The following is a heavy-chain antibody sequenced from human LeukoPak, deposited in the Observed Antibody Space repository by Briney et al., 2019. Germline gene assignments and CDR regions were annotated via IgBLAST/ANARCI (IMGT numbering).Heavy chain of an antibody. Sequence: SQTPSLTSDLSGDSASMNNISCSSVRQSPTRCLEWLGTTYYRSNWYKEYPETVKSRLTISPDTSKNQFSLHLNSVTAEDTAVYYCARGRDAVVVPAADFDYWGQGSLVTVSS. CDR2: TYYRSNWYK. V-gene: IGHV6-1*01. CDR3: ARGRDAVVVPAADFDY. D-gene: IGHD2-2*01. CDR1: GDSASMNNIS. J-gene: IGHJ4*02.